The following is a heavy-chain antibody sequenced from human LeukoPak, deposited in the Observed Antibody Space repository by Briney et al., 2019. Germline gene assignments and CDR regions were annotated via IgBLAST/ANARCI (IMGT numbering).Heavy chain of an antibody. CDR3: AKAGGNSGYDNYYYMDV. V-gene: IGHV3-33*06. D-gene: IGHD5-12*01. CDR2: IWYDGGNE. CDR1: GFIFSTYG. J-gene: IGHJ6*03. Sequence: QPGGSLRLSCAASGFIFSTYGMQWVRQAPGKGLEWVALIWYDGGNEYYVDSVKGRFTISRDNSKNTLYLQMNSLRAEDTAVYYCAKAGGNSGYDNYYYMDVWGKGTTVTVSS.